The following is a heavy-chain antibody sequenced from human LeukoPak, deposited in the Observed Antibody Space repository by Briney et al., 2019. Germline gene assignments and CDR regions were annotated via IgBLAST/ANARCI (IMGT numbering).Heavy chain of an antibody. CDR3: ARDLLMEGAVAGWMGNY. D-gene: IGHD6-19*01. V-gene: IGHV1-46*01. CDR2: INPSGGST. CDR1: GYTFTSYY. Sequence: ASVKVSCKASGYTFTSYYMHWVRQAPGQGLEWMGIINPSGGSTSYAQKFQGRVTMTRDTSTSTVYMELSSLRSEDTAVYYCARDLLMEGAVAGWMGNYWGQGTLVTVSS. J-gene: IGHJ4*02.